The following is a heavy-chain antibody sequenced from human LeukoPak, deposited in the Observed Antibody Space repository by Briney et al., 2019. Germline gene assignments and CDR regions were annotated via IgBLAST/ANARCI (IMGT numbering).Heavy chain of an antibody. CDR3: ASGDGSASVNYCMDL. CDR2: IIPIFGTA. V-gene: IGHV1-69*05. J-gene: IGHJ6*03. D-gene: IGHD6-25*01. CDR1: GGTFSSYA. Sequence: SVTVSCKASGGTFSSYAISWVRQGPGQGLEWMGGIIPIFGTANYAQKFQGRVTLTTDESTSTAYMELSSLRSEDTAVYYCASGDGSASVNYCMDLWGKGTTVTVSS.